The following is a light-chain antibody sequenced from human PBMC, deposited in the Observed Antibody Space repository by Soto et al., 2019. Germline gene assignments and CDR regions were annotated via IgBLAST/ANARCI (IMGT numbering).Light chain of an antibody. Sequence: IVLTQSPGTLSLSPGERATLSCRASQRVSSDYLAWYQQKPGQAPRLLIYGASSRATGIPDRFSGSGSVTDFTLTISRLEPEDFAVYYCQQYGSSPLTFGGGTKVDIK. CDR2: GAS. J-gene: IGKJ4*01. V-gene: IGKV3-20*01. CDR3: QQYGSSPLT. CDR1: QRVSSDY.